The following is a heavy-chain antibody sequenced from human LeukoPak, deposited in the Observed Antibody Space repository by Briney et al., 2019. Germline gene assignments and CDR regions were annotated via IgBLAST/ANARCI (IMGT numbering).Heavy chain of an antibody. J-gene: IGHJ4*02. D-gene: IGHD4-17*01. CDR3: SKKGQNGDYGKPD. CDR2: INEDGTGK. Sequence: GGSLRLSCAVSGFNFMWMSWVRLAPGKGLEWVANINEDGTGKYYVDSVRGRFTLSRDTAENSLYLQMNGLRAEDTAVYYCSKKGQNGDYGKPDWGQGTLVTVSS. V-gene: IGHV3-7*03. CDR1: GFNFMW.